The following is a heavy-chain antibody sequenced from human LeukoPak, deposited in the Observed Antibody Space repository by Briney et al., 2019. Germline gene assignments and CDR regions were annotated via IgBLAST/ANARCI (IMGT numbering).Heavy chain of an antibody. CDR2: ISSSGSTI. CDR3: ARTYTSTWWFDP. Sequence: PGGSLRLSCAASELSFSDYYMSWIRQAPGRGLEWVPYISSSGSTIYYADSVKGRFTISRDNAKNSLYLQMNSLRAEDTAVYYCARTYTSTWWFDPWGQGILVTVSS. CDR1: ELSFSDYY. J-gene: IGHJ5*02. V-gene: IGHV3-11*01. D-gene: IGHD6-13*01.